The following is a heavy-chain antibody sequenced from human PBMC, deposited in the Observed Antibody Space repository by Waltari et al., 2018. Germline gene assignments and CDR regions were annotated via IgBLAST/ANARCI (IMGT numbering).Heavy chain of an antibody. V-gene: IGHV3-33*01. CDR2: KWYDGKDE. CDR1: GFTFRSYG. D-gene: IGHD1-26*01. CDR3: ARGTIVQPPDY. Sequence: QVQLVESGGGAVQPGRSLRLSCAASGFTFRSYGMHWVRQAQGKGRGWGAVKWYDGKDEYYAESVRGRFTISRDNSKSMLFLQMNSLRVEDTALYYCARGTIVQPPDYWGQGTLVTVSS. J-gene: IGHJ4*02.